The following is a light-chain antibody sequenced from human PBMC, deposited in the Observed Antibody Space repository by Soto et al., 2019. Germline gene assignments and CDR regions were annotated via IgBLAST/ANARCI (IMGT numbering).Light chain of an antibody. CDR1: QSVSNNY. Sequence: EIVFTHSPGTLSLSPGDRATLSCRASQSVSNNYLAWYQQKPGQAPRLLIYGGSSRATGIPVRFSGSGSETDFTLTITRLEPEDFAVYYCQQYSSSRTFGQGTKVDIK. J-gene: IGKJ1*01. CDR3: QQYSSSRT. CDR2: GGS. V-gene: IGKV3-20*01.